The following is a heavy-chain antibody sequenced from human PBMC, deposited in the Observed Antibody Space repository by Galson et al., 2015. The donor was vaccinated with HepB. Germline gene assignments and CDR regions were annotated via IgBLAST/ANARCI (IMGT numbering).Heavy chain of an antibody. CDR3: ARDRNYAFDI. J-gene: IGHJ3*02. CDR2: LSSTSSYI. Sequence: SLRLSCAASGFTFSSYGMNWVRQAPGKGLEWISSLSSTSSYIYYADSVKGRFTISRDNSKNSLYLQMSDLRAEDTAVYYCARDRNYAFDIWGQGTMVTVSS. CDR1: GFTFSSYG. V-gene: IGHV3-21*01.